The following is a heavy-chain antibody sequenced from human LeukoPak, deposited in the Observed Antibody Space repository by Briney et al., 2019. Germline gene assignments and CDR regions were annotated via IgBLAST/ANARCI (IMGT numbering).Heavy chain of an antibody. CDR3: ARSSTSLPASDS. CDR1: LGSITSGSFY. V-gene: IGHV4-61*02. D-gene: IGHD6-13*01. Sequence: PSETLSLTCTVSLGSITSGSFYWSWIRQPAGKGLEWIGRIHTSGSSNNNPSLKGRVTISLDTSKNQFSLRLNSVTAADTAVYYCARSSTSLPASDSWGQGTLVTVSS. J-gene: IGHJ4*02. CDR2: IHTSGSS.